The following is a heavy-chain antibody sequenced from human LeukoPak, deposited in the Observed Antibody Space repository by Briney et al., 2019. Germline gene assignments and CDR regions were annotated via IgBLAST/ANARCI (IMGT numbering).Heavy chain of an antibody. CDR2: IYSGGST. J-gene: IGHJ4*02. CDR3: ARDLRPNRYFDY. Sequence: PGGSLRLSCAASGLTVSNNYMSWVRQAPGKGLDWVSVIYSGGSTYYADSVKGRFTISRDNSKNTLYLQMNSLRAEDTAVYYRARDLRPNRYFDYWGQGTLVTVSS. D-gene: IGHD4-17*01. V-gene: IGHV3-66*02. CDR1: GLTVSNNY.